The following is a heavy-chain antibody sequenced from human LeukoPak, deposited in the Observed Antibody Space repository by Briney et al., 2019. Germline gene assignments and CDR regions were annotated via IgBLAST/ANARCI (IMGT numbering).Heavy chain of an antibody. J-gene: IGHJ4*02. Sequence: GGSLRLTGAAWGFNVYCLWMGWVRKAPGKGRECGVNKKEEGIEIYFVDSVKGPFTISRDNAKSSLYLQMNSLRGEDTAVYYCARARYGSGGYFFDFWGQGTLVTVSS. CDR2: KKEEGIEI. V-gene: IGHV3-7*04. CDR1: GFNVYCLW. D-gene: IGHD3-10*01. CDR3: ARARYGSGGYFFDF.